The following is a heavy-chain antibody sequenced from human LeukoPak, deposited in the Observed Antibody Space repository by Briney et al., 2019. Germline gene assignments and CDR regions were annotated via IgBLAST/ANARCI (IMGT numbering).Heavy chain of an antibody. CDR1: GYTFTSYH. D-gene: IGHD2-8*01. Sequence: ASVKVSCKASGYTFTSYHMHWVRQAPGQGLEWMGKINLSGGSTTYAQKFQGRVTMTRDTSTSTVYMELSSLRSENTAVYYCARDYVDDIPMIKDYWGQGTLVTVSS. CDR2: INLSGGST. J-gene: IGHJ4*02. V-gene: IGHV1-46*01. CDR3: ARDYVDDIPMIKDY.